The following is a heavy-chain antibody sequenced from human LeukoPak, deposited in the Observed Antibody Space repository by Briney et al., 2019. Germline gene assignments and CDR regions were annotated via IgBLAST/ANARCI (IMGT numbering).Heavy chain of an antibody. Sequence: DSVKGRFTISRDNAKNSLFLQMNSLRAEDSAVYYCARVYDELSIWGQGTTVTVSS. CDR3: ARVYDELSI. J-gene: IGHJ3*02. V-gene: IGHV3-48*03. D-gene: IGHD2-8*01.